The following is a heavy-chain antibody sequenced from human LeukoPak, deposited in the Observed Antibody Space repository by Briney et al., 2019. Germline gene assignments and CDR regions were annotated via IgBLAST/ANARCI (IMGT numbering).Heavy chain of an antibody. J-gene: IGHJ3*02. Sequence: PGGSLRLSCAASGFTFSSYAMHWVRQAPGKGLEWVAVISYDGSNKYYADSVKGRFTISRDNSKNTLYLQMNSLRAEDTAVYYCARVGAGYAFDIWGQGTMVTVSS. CDR2: ISYDGSNK. CDR1: GFTFSSYA. D-gene: IGHD1-26*01. CDR3: ARVGAGYAFDI. V-gene: IGHV3-30*14.